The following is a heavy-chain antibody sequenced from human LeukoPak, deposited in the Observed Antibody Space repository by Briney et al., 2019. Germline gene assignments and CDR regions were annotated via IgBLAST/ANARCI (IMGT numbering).Heavy chain of an antibody. Sequence: PGGSLRLSCAASEFTFSSHAMSWVRQAPGKGLEWVSAISGSGGSTYYADSVKGRFTISRDNSKNTLYLQMNSLRAEDTAVYYCAMATRMIVVVPAAMFGAFDIWGQGTMVTVSS. CDR2: ISGSGGST. V-gene: IGHV3-23*01. CDR1: EFTFSSHA. CDR3: AMATRMIVVVPAAMFGAFDI. J-gene: IGHJ3*02. D-gene: IGHD2-2*01.